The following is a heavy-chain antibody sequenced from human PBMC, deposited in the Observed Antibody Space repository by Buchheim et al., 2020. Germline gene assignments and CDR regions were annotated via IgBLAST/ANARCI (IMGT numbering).Heavy chain of an antibody. V-gene: IGHV3-23*01. D-gene: IGHD3-3*01. CDR3: AKAQRYTIFGDYDY. CDR1: GFTFSSYA. Sequence: EVQLLESGGGLVQPGGSLRLSCAASGFTFSSYAMSWVRQAPGKGLEWVSAISGSGCSTYYADSVKGRFPFARTNSKNTLYLQMNSLRAEDTAVYYCAKAQRYTIFGDYDYWGQGTL. J-gene: IGHJ4*02. CDR2: ISGSGCST.